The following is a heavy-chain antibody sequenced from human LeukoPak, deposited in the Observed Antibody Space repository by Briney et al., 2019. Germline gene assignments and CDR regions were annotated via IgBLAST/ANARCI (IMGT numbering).Heavy chain of an antibody. CDR1: GGSFSGYY. V-gene: IGHV4-34*01. J-gene: IGHJ5*02. D-gene: IGHD2-15*01. CDR3: ARGPPYCSGGSCYANWFDP. Sequence: SETLSLTCAVYGGSFSGYYWTWIRQPPGKGLEWIGEINHGGSTNYNPSLKSRVTISVDTSKNQFSLKLSSVTAADTAVYYCARGPPYCSGGSCYANWFDPWGQGTLVTVSS. CDR2: INHGGST.